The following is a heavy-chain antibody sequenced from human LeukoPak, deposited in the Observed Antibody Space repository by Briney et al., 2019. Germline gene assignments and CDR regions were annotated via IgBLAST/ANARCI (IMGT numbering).Heavy chain of an antibody. Sequence: GGSLRLSCTASGFTFGDYAMSWVRQAPGKGLEWVGFIRSKAYGGTTEYAASVKGRFTISRDDSKSIAYLQMNSLKTEDTAVYYCTREHGGEIDYWGQGTLVTVSS. CDR2: IRSKAYGGTT. J-gene: IGHJ4*02. CDR3: TREHGGEIDY. V-gene: IGHV3-49*04. D-gene: IGHD4-23*01. CDR1: GFTFGDYA.